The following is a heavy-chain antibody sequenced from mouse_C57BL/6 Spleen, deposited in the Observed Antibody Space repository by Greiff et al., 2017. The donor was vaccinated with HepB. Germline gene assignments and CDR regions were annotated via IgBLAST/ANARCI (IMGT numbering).Heavy chain of an antibody. CDR3: ARRRKGWSYAMDY. CDR2: FHPYNDDT. CDR1: GYTFTTYP. V-gene: IGHV1-47*01. J-gene: IGHJ4*01. D-gene: IGHD2-3*01. Sequence: QVHVKQPGAELVKPGASVKMSCKASGYTFTTYPIEWMKQNHGKSLEWIGNFHPYNDDTKYNEKFKGKATLTVEKSSSTVYLELSRLTSDDSAVYYCARRRKGWSYAMDYWGQGTSVTVSS.